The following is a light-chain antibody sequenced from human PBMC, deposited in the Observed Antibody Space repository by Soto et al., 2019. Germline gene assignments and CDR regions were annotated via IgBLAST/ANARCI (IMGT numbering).Light chain of an antibody. CDR1: SGSIASNY. CDR2: DDN. J-gene: IGLJ3*02. CDR3: HSYDSDNVM. Sequence: NFMLTQPHSVSESPGKTVTISCTRSSGSIASNYVQWYQQRPGSAPTSVIYDDNQRPSGVPDRFSGSIDSSSNSASLTISGLKTEDEADYYCHSYDSDNVMFGGGTKLTVL. V-gene: IGLV6-57*04.